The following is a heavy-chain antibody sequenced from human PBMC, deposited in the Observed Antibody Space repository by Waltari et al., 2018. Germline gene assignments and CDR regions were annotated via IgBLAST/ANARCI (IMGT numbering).Heavy chain of an antibody. J-gene: IGHJ5*02. Sequence: QVQLVQSGTEVKRPGASVKVSCTASGDTFSTFAMHWVRQAPGQGLGWMGWINGGNGIVLDSKPFQDRLRITTGTSARTAYMELTSLRSEDTAVYYCAFSNSSFRFDPWGQGTLVTVSS. CDR1: GDTFSTFA. CDR3: AFSNSSFRFDP. V-gene: IGHV1-3*01. CDR2: INGGNGIV. D-gene: IGHD4-4*01.